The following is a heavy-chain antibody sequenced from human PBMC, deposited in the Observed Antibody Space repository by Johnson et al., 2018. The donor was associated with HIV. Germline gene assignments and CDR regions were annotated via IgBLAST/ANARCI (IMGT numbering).Heavy chain of an antibody. J-gene: IGHJ3*02. V-gene: IGHV3-30*04. Sequence: QVQLVESGGGVVQPGRSLRLSCAASGFTFSSYAMHWVSQAPGKGLEWVAVISYDGSNKYYADSVKGRFTISRDNSKNTLYLQMNSLRAEDTAVYYCASSAFDIWGQGTMVTVSS. CDR3: ASSAFDI. CDR1: GFTFSSYA. CDR2: ISYDGSNK.